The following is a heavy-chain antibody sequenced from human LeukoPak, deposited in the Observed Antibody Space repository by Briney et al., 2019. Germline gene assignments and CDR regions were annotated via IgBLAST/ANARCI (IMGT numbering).Heavy chain of an antibody. CDR1: GFTFSSHS. CDR2: IDGTSNYI. J-gene: IGHJ4*02. V-gene: IGHV3-21*01. D-gene: IGHD6-13*01. CDR3: AREQIDTISWPFGIDY. Sequence: GGSLRLSCAASGFTFSSHSINWVRQAPGKGLEWVSSIDGTSNYIYYADSVKGRFTISRDNAKNSLYLQMNSLRAEDTAVYYCAREQIDTISWPFGIDYWGQGTLVTVSS.